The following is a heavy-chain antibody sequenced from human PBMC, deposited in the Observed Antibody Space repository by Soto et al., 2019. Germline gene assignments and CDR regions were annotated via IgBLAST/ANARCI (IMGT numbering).Heavy chain of an antibody. CDR1: GGSFSGHS. CDR3: STRAYDTNGYYRFDP. V-gene: IGHV4-34*01. J-gene: IGHJ5*01. D-gene: IGHD3-22*01. Sequence: TLSLTCAVYGGSFSGHSWTWIRQSPGKGLEWIGDINHSGRVNYSPSLKSRVTISLDTSKNQFSLTLSAVTAADTAMYYCSTRAYDTNGYYRFDPWGQGTLVTVSS. CDR2: INHSGRV.